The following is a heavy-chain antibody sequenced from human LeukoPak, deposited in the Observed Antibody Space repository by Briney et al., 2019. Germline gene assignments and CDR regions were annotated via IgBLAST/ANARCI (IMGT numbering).Heavy chain of an antibody. CDR1: GGSIRSYY. V-gene: IGHV4-59*08. Sequence: SETLSLTCTVSGGSIRSYYWSWVRQPPGKGLEWIGYIHYTGSTHYNPSLKSRVTISVDTSKNQFSLQLSSVTATDTAVYFCARHSSSWYPDYWGQGTLVTVSS. D-gene: IGHD6-13*01. J-gene: IGHJ4*02. CDR3: ARHSSSWYPDY. CDR2: IHYTGST.